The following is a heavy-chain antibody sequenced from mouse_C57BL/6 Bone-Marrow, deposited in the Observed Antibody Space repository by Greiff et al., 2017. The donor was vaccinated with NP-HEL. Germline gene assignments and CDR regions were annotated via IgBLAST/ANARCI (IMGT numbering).Heavy chain of an antibody. CDR1: GYTFTSYW. V-gene: IGHV1-7*01. CDR2: INPSSGYT. CDR3: ARRILRFRYEWYFDV. D-gene: IGHD1-1*01. Sequence: VQLQQSGAELAKPGASVKLSCKASGYTFTSYWMHWVKQRPGQGPEWIGYINPSSGYTKYNQKFKDKATLTADKSSSTAYMQLSSLTYEDSGVYDCARRILRFRYEWYFDVWGTGTRSPSPQ. J-gene: IGHJ1*03.